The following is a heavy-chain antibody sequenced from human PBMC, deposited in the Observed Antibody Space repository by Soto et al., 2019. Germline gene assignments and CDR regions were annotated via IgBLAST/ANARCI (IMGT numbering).Heavy chain of an antibody. CDR3: ARDDVICDGGRCYGVALDV. Sequence: EVQLVESGGGLVQPGGSLRLSCAASGFTVSSKYMSWVRQAPGKGLEWVSLIQSGGPTYYADSVKGRFTISRDTSENTVHLQMDSLRAEDTAVYYCARDDVICDGGRCYGVALDVWGKGTTVTVSS. V-gene: IGHV3-66*01. D-gene: IGHD2-15*01. J-gene: IGHJ6*04. CDR2: IQSGGPT. CDR1: GFTVSSKY.